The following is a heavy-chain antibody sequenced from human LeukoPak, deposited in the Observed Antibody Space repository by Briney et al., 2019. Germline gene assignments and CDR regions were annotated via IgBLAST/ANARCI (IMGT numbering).Heavy chain of an antibody. D-gene: IGHD6-6*01. V-gene: IGHV4-34*01. CDR3: AREYSSSPTFDY. J-gene: IGHJ4*02. CDR1: GGSFSGYY. CDR2: INHSGST. Sequence: SETLSLTCAVYGGSFSGYYWSWIRQPPGKGREWIGEINHSGSTNYNPSLKSRVTISVDTSKNQFSLKLSSVTAADTAVYYCAREYSSSPTFDYWGQGTLVTVSS.